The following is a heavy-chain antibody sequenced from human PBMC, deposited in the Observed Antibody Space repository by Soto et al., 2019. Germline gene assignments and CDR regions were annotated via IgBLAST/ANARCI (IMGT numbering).Heavy chain of an antibody. J-gene: IGHJ4*02. D-gene: IGHD4-17*01. V-gene: IGHV4-39*01. Sequence: PSETLSLSCTVSGGSISSSSYYWGWIRQPSGKGLEWIGRIYYRGSTYYNPSLKSRVPISVATSKNQSSLKLSSVTAADTAVYYCASSYGDYVSYWGQGTLVTVSS. CDR3: ASSYGDYVSY. CDR1: GGSISSSSYY. CDR2: IYYRGST.